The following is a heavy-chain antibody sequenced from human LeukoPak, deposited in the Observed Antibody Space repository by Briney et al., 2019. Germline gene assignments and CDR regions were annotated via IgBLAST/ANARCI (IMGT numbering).Heavy chain of an antibody. Sequence: GESLKISCKGSGYSFTSYWIGWVRQIPGKGLEWMGIVYPGDSDTRYSPSFQGQVTISADKSISTAYLQWSSLKASDTAMYYCARQKVRGVINNWFDPWGQGTLVTVSS. CDR1: GYSFTSYW. J-gene: IGHJ5*02. D-gene: IGHD3-10*01. CDR3: ARQKVRGVINNWFDP. V-gene: IGHV5-51*01. CDR2: VYPGDSDT.